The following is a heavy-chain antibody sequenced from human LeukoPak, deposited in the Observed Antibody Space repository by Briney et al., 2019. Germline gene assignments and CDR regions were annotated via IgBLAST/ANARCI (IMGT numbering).Heavy chain of an antibody. CDR2: INHSGST. CDR3: ARGTGYGSHYYYYMDV. V-gene: IGHV4-34*01. D-gene: IGHD4-17*01. CDR1: GGSISSYY. J-gene: IGHJ6*03. Sequence: PSQTLSPTCTVSGGSISSYYWSWIRQPPGKGLEWIGEINHSGSTNYNPSLKSRVTISVDTSKNQFSLKLSSVTAADTAVYYCARGTGYGSHYYYYMDVWGKGTTVTVSS.